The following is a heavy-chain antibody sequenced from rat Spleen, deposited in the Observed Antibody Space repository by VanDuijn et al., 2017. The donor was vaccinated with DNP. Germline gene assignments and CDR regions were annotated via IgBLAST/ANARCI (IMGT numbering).Heavy chain of an antibody. V-gene: IGHV5-7*01. CDR3: ARQLGDY. CDR2: ISYDGSST. D-gene: IGHD5-1*01. Sequence: EVQLVESGGGLVQPGRSLKLSCAASGFTFSDYNMAWVRQAPKKGLEWVATISYDGSSTYYRDSVKGRFTISRDNAKSTLYLKMDSLRSEDTATYYCARQLGDYWGQGVMVTVSS. J-gene: IGHJ2*01. CDR1: GFTFSDYN.